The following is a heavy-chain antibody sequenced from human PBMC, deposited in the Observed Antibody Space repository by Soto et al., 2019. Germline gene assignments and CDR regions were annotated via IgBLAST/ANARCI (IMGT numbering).Heavy chain of an antibody. CDR1: GYTFTSYG. V-gene: IGHV1-18*01. Sequence: QVQLVQSGAEVKKPGASVKVSCKASGYTFTSYGISWVRQAPGQGLEWMGWISAYNGNTNYAQKLQGRVTMTTDTSTSTAYMELRSRRSDDTAVYYCARDRLTFGWYPYGMDVWGQGTTVTVSS. CDR2: ISAYNGNT. D-gene: IGHD6-19*01. J-gene: IGHJ6*02. CDR3: ARDRLTFGWYPYGMDV.